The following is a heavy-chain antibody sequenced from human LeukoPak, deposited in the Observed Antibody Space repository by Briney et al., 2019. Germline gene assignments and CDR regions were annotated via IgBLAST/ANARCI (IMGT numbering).Heavy chain of an antibody. Sequence: PGGSLRLSCAASGFTVSSNYMSWVRQAPGKGLEWVSVIYSGGSTYYADSVKGRFTISRDNSKNTLYLQMNSLRAEDTAVYYCAKHLLNTYYYDSSGYYSPFDYWGQGTLVTVSS. J-gene: IGHJ4*02. CDR1: GFTVSSNY. V-gene: IGHV3-53*01. CDR3: AKHLLNTYYYDSSGYYSPFDY. D-gene: IGHD3-22*01. CDR2: IYSGGST.